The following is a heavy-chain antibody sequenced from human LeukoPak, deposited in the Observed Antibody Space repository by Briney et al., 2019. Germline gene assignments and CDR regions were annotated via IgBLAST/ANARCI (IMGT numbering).Heavy chain of an antibody. CDR1: GGTFSSYA. CDR3: ARGGDTGYSSSWYLDG. CDR2: IIPILGIA. V-gene: IGHV1-69*04. J-gene: IGHJ4*02. D-gene: IGHD6-13*01. Sequence: SVKVSCKASGGTFSSYAISWVRQAPGQGLEWMGRIIPILGIANYAQKFQGRVTITADKSTSTAYMELSSLRSEDTAVYYCARGGDTGYSSSWYLDGWGQGTLVTVSS.